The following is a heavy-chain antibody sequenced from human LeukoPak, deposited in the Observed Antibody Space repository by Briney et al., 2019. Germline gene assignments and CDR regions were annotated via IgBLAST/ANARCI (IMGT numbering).Heavy chain of an antibody. J-gene: IGHJ4*02. V-gene: IGHV4-34*01. CDR2: INHSGST. D-gene: IGHD2-2*01. Sequence: SETLSLTCAVYGGSFSGYYWSWIRQPPGKGLEWIGEINHSGSTNYNPSLKSRVTISVDTSKNQFSLKLSSVTAADTAVYYCARGWDIVVVPAATYFDYWGQGTLVTVPS. CDR3: ARGWDIVVVPAATYFDY. CDR1: GGSFSGYY.